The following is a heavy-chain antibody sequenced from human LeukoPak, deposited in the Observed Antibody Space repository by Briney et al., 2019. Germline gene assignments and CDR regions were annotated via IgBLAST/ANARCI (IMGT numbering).Heavy chain of an antibody. Sequence: GGSLRLSCAASGFTFSSYGMHWVRQAPGKGLEWVAVISYDGSNKYYADSVKGRFTTSRDNSKNTLYLQMNSLRAEDTAVYYCARDLYSSGWEDYYYYYGMDVWGKGTTVTVSS. D-gene: IGHD6-19*01. V-gene: IGHV3-30*03. CDR3: ARDLYSSGWEDYYYYYGMDV. CDR1: GFTFSSYG. J-gene: IGHJ6*04. CDR2: ISYDGSNK.